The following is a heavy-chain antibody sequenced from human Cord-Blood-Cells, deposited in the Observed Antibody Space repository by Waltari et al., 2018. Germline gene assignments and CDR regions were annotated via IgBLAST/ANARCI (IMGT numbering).Heavy chain of an antibody. CDR3: ARGGSGYYDFWSGYGPLFDY. J-gene: IGHJ4*02. CDR1: GGSISSGGYS. Sequence: QLQLQESGSGLVKPSQTLSLTCAVSGGSISSGGYSWSRIRQPPGKGLEWIGYIYHGGSTYYNPSLKSRVTISVDRSKNQFSLKLSSVTAADTAVYYCARGGSGYYDFWSGYGPLFDYWGQGTLVTVSS. D-gene: IGHD3-3*01. CDR2: IYHGGST. V-gene: IGHV4-30-2*01.